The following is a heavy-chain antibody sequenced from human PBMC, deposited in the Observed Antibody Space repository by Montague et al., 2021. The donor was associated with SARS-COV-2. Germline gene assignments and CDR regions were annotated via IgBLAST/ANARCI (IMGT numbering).Heavy chain of an antibody. CDR3: VRGGACSGGKCNGGARD. CDR1: GFTVRSYT. Sequence: SLRLSCAASGFTVRSYTLNWVRQSPGMGLEWVSFISSSSSSLYYSYSXXVLFTISRDNAKNSLYLQMNSLRVEDTAVSYCVRGGACSGGKCNGGARDWGQGTLVTVSS. D-gene: IGHD2-15*01. CDR2: ISSSSSSL. V-gene: IGHV3-21*01. J-gene: IGHJ4*02.